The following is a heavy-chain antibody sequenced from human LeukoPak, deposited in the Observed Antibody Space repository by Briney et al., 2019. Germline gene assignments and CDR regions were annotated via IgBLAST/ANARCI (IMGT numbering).Heavy chain of an antibody. CDR3: TRDRSRAEDD. J-gene: IGHJ4*02. Sequence: GGSLRLSCAASGFTFSGHWMSWVRQAPGKGLEWVANINQGGSGKYYVDSVKGRFTISRDNANNLLYLQMNSLRGEDTAVYYCTRDRSRAEDDWGQGTLVTVSS. V-gene: IGHV3-7*01. CDR2: INQGGSGK. D-gene: IGHD1-14*01. CDR1: GFTFSGHW.